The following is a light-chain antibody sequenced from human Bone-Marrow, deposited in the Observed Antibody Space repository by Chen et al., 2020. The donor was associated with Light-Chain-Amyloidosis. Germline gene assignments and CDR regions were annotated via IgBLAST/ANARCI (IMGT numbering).Light chain of an antibody. V-gene: IGLV6-57*01. CDR2: EDD. J-gene: IGLJ3*02. CDR1: SGSIATNY. CDR3: QSYQGSSQGV. Sequence: NFMLTQPHSVSESPGKTVIISCTRSSGSIATNYVQWYQQRPGSSPTTVIYEDDQRPSGVPERFSGSIDRSSNSASLTISGLKTEDEADYYCQSYQGSSQGVFGGGTKLNVL.